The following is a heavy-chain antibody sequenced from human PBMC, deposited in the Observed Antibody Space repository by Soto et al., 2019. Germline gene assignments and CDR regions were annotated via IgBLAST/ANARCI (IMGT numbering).Heavy chain of an antibody. D-gene: IGHD1-26*01. CDR1: GFTFSSYS. CDR2: ISSSSSYI. V-gene: IGHV3-21*01. J-gene: IGHJ4*02. CDR3: ARDSLDRYSGSYYGDY. Sequence: GGSLRLSCAASGFTFSSYSMNWVRQAPGKGLEWVSSISSSSSYIYYADSVKGRFTISRDNAKNSLYLQMNSLRAEDTAVYYCARDSLDRYSGSYYGDYWGQGTLVTVSS.